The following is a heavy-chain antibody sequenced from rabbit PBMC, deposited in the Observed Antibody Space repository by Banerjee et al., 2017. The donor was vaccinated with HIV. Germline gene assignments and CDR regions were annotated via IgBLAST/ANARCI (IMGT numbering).Heavy chain of an antibody. D-gene: IGHD7-1*01. CDR2: INTSSGNT. CDR1: GFSFSNKCV. CDR3: ARDLAAVTGWNFDS. J-gene: IGHJ6*01. Sequence: QQQMEESGGGLVKPEGSLTLTCKASGFSFSNKCVMCWVRQAPGKGLEWIACINTSSGNTVYATWAKGRFTISKTSSTTVTLQMTSLTAADTATYFCARDLAAVTGWNFDSWGPGTLVTVS. V-gene: IGHV1S45*01.